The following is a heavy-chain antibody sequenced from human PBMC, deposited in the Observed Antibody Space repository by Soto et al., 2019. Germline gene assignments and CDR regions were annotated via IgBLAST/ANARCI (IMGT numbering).Heavy chain of an antibody. CDR1: GGSISSGGYY. J-gene: IGHJ4*02. V-gene: IGHV4-31*03. D-gene: IGHD6-13*01. Sequence: PSETLSLTCTVSGGSISSGGYYWSWIRQHPGKGLEWIGYIYYSGSTYYNPSLKSRVTISVDTSKNQFSLKLSSVTAADTAVYYCARGTPGIAAAGTFAVARTFDYWGQGTLVTVSS. CDR2: IYYSGST. CDR3: ARGTPGIAAAGTFAVARTFDY.